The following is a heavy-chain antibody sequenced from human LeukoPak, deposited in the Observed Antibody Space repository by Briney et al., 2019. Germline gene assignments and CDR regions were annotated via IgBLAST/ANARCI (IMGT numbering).Heavy chain of an antibody. Sequence: GGSLRLSCAASGFTFSTYWMHWVRQAPGKGLVWVSRISSDGSITGYADSVKGRFTISRDNAKSTLYLQMNSLRAEDTAVYYCAKDGDRERVYYYYYMDVWGKGTTVTVSS. CDR1: GFTFSTYW. CDR2: ISSDGSIT. V-gene: IGHV3-74*01. CDR3: AKDGDRERVYYYYYMDV. D-gene: IGHD2-21*02. J-gene: IGHJ6*03.